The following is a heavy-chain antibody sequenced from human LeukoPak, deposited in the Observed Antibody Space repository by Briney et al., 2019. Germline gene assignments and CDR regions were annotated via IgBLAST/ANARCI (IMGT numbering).Heavy chain of an antibody. V-gene: IGHV5-51*01. CDR1: GYSFTIYW. CDR3: ATSFDTSGSDAFDI. D-gene: IGHD3-22*01. Sequence: GESLKISCKGSGYSFTIYWIGWVRQMPGKGLEWMGIIYPSDSDTQYSPSFQGQVTFSADKSFSTAYLQWSSLRASDTAIYYCATSFDTSGSDAFDIWGQGTMVTVSS. CDR2: IYPSDSDT. J-gene: IGHJ3*02.